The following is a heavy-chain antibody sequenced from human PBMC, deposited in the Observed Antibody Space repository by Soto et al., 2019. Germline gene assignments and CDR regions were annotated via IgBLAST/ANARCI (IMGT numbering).Heavy chain of an antibody. J-gene: IGHJ6*03. D-gene: IGHD6-19*01. CDR2: ISAYNGNT. V-gene: IGHV1-18*01. CDR1: GYTFTSYG. Sequence: GASVKVSCKASGYTFTSYGISWVRQAPGQGLEWMGWISAYNGNTNYAQKLQGRVTMTTDTSTSTAYMELRSLRSDDTAVYYCASAGAVAGTDYYYCMDVWGKGTTVTVSS. CDR3: ASAGAVAGTDYYYCMDV.